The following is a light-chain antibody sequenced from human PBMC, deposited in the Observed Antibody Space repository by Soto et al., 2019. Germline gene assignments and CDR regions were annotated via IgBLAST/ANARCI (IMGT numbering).Light chain of an antibody. J-gene: IGLJ1*01. CDR3: SSYTSSSTLDV. CDR1: SSDVGDYNY. CDR2: DVS. Sequence: QSVLTQPASVSGSPGQSITISCTGTSSDVGDYNYVSWYQQHPGKAPKLMIYDVSNRPSGVSNRFPGSKSGNTASLTISGLQAEDEADYYCSSYTSSSTLDVFGTGTKVT. V-gene: IGLV2-14*01.